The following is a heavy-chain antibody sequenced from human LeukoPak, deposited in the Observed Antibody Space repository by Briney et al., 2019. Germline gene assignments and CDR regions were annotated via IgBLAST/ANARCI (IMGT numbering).Heavy chain of an antibody. CDR3: ARARGYSYGXXYXXXMDV. CDR2: IYYSGST. CDR1: GGSISSYY. D-gene: IGHD5-18*01. J-gene: IGHJ6*03. V-gene: IGHV4-59*12. Sequence: SETLSLTCTVSGGSISSYYWSWIRQPPGKGLEWIGYIYYSGSTNYNPSLMSRVTISVDTSKNQFSLKLGSVTAADTAVYYCARARGYSYGXXYXXXMDVW.